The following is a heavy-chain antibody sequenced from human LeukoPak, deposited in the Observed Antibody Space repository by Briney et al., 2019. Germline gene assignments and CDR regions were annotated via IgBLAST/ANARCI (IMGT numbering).Heavy chain of an antibody. CDR2: ISYDGSNK. D-gene: IGHD2/OR15-2a*01. Sequence: GGSLRLSCAASGFTFSSYGMHWVRQAPGKGLEWVAVISYDGSNKYYADSVKGRFTISRDNSKNTLYLQMDSLRAEDTTLYYCAKAGYFPGPWFDPWAREPWSPSPQ. J-gene: IGHJ5*02. V-gene: IGHV3-30*18. CDR1: GFTFSSYG. CDR3: AKAGYFPGPWFDP.